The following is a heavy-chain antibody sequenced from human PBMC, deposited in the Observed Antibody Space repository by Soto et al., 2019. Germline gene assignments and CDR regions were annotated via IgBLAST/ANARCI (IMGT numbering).Heavy chain of an antibody. CDR3: ASEYWNSLGDY. Sequence: QVQLQQWGAGLLKPSETLSLTCAVYGGSFSGYYWSWIRQPPGKGLEWIGEINHSGSTNYNPSLKSRVTISVDTSKNQFSLKRSSVTAADTAVYYCASEYWNSLGDYWGQGNLVTVSS. J-gene: IGHJ4*02. CDR2: INHSGST. D-gene: IGHD1-7*01. CDR1: GGSFSGYY. V-gene: IGHV4-34*01.